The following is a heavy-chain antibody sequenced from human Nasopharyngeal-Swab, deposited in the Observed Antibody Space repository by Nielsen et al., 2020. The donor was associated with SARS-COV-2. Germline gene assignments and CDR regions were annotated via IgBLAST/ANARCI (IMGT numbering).Heavy chain of an antibody. Sequence: SETLSLTCTVSGGSISSSSYYWGWIRQPPGKGLEWIGEINHSGSTNYNPSLKSRITISVDTSKNQFSLKLSSVTAADTAVYYCARGHYCSGGSCVNSWQKYYYYGMDVWGQGTTVTVSS. CDR3: ARGHYCSGGSCVNSWQKYYYYGMDV. J-gene: IGHJ6*02. CDR1: GGSISSSSYY. D-gene: IGHD2-15*01. CDR2: INHSGST. V-gene: IGHV4-39*07.